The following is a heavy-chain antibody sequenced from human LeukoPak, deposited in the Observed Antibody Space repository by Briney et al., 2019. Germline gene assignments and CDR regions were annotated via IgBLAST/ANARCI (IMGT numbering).Heavy chain of an antibody. D-gene: IGHD2-2*01. CDR1: GFTLSSYG. Sequence: PGSSLRLSCAASGFTLSSYGMHWVRQAPGKGLEWVTVISYDGSNKYYADSGKGRYTISRDNSKNTLYLPMNSLRAEDTAVYYCAKDLRTAALNYYYYYGMDVWGQGTTVTVSS. CDR3: AKDLRTAALNYYYYYGMDV. V-gene: IGHV3-30*18. J-gene: IGHJ6*02. CDR2: ISYDGSNK.